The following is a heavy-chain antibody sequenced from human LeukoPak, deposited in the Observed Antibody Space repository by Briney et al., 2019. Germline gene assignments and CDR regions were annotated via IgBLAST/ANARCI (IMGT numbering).Heavy chain of an antibody. CDR1: GFTFSRYY. J-gene: IGHJ4*02. V-gene: IGHV3-74*01. Sequence: PGGFLRLSCAASGFTFSRYYMHWVRQAPGKGLVWVSRINSDGSSTTYADSVKGRFTISRDNAKNTLYLQMNSLKVEDTAVYYCTRVFVGDEYSSSGYWGQGTLVTVSS. CDR3: TRVFVGDEYSSSGY. D-gene: IGHD6-13*01. CDR2: INSDGSST.